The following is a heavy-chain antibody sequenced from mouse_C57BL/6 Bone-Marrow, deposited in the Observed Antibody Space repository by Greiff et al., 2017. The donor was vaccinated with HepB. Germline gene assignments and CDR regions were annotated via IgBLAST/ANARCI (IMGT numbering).Heavy chain of an antibody. D-gene: IGHD1-1*01. Sequence: EVQLVESGGGLVQSGRSLRLSCATSGFTFSDFYMEWVRQAPGKGLEWIAASRNKANDYTTEYSASVKGRFIVSRDTSQSILYLQMNALRAEDTAIYYCARDHYYGRGFAYWGQGTLVTVSA. J-gene: IGHJ3*01. CDR3: ARDHYYGRGFAY. CDR1: GFTFSDFY. V-gene: IGHV7-1*01. CDR2: SRNKANDYTT.